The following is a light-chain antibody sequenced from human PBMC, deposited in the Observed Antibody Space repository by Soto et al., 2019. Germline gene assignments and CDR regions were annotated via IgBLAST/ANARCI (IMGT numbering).Light chain of an antibody. J-gene: IGKJ2*01. V-gene: IGKV3-20*01. CDR2: GAS. CDR1: QSVSSNN. CDR3: HQYGSSPPYT. Sequence: EIVLTQSPGTLSLSPGEGATLSCRASQSVSSNNLAWYQQKPGRAPRLLIFGASNRSSDIPHRFSGSGSGTDFTLTISRLEPEDFSVYYCHQYGSSPPYTFGQGTKLEIK.